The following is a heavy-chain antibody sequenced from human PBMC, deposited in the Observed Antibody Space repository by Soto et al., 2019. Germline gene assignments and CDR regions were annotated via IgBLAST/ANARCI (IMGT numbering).Heavy chain of an antibody. V-gene: IGHV3-23*01. CDR1: GFTFSSYA. J-gene: IGHJ5*02. CDR3: AKELGYCSSTSCSNWFDP. CDR2: ISGSGGST. Sequence: GGSLRLSCAASGFTFSSYAMSWVRQAPGKGLEWVSAISGSGGSTYYADSVKGRFTISRDNSKNTLYLQMNSLRAEDTAVYYCAKELGYCSSTSCSNWFDPWGQGTLVTVSS. D-gene: IGHD2-2*01.